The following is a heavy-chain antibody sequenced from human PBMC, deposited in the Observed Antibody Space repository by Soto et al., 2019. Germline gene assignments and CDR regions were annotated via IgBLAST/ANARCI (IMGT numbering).Heavy chain of an antibody. CDR1: GYIFTRYS. Sequence: ASVKVSCKASGYIFTRYSVHWLRQAPGQRLEWMGWINPGNGDTKYSQKLKGRVTITRDTSASTAYMELSSLRSEYTAEYYCASGYLEYSSSDSDYYYMDVWGKGTTVTVSS. V-gene: IGHV1-3*01. J-gene: IGHJ6*03. D-gene: IGHD6-6*01. CDR3: ASGYLEYSSSDSDYYYMDV. CDR2: INPGNGDT.